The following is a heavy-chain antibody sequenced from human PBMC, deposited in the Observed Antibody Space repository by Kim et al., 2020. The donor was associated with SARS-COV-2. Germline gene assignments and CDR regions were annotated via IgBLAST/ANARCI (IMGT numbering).Heavy chain of an antibody. Sequence: YSQKFPGRVTITRDTSASTAYMELSSLRSEDTAVYYCARGKIFWSGYFDIWGQGTMVTVSS. J-gene: IGHJ3*02. V-gene: IGHV1-3*01. D-gene: IGHD3-3*01. CDR3: ARGKIFWSGYFDI.